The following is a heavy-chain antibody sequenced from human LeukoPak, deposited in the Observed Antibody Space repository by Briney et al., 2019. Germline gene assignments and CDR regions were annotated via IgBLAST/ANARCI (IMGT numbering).Heavy chain of an antibody. Sequence: PGGSLRLSCVASGFTFSTYEMNWVRQAPGKGLEWVSYIISGSGNTKYYPGSVKGQFTISRDNANSSLYLQMNSLRAEDTAIYYCAREASHCGGDCYDYWGQGTLVTVSS. CDR2: IISGSGNTK. J-gene: IGHJ4*02. D-gene: IGHD2-21*01. CDR1: GFTFSTYE. CDR3: AREASHCGGDCYDY. V-gene: IGHV3-48*03.